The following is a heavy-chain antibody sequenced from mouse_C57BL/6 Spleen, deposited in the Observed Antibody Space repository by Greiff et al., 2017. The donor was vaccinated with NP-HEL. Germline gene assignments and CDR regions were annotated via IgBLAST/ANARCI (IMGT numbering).Heavy chain of an antibody. Sequence: QVQLKQPGAELVKPGASVKVSCKASGYTFTSYWMHWVKQRPGQGLEWIGRIHPSDSDTNYNQKFKGKATLTVDKSSSTAYMQLSSLTSEDSAVYYCAIESYYGSSSYYFDYWGQGTTLTVSS. J-gene: IGHJ2*01. CDR3: AIESYYGSSSYYFDY. D-gene: IGHD1-1*01. CDR1: GYTFTSYW. CDR2: IHPSDSDT. V-gene: IGHV1-74*01.